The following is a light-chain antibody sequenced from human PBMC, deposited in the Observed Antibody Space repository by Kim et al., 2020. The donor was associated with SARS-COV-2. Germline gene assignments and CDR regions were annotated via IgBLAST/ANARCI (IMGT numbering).Light chain of an antibody. Sequence: IVLTQSPGTLSLSPGETATLSCRASQSVASNYLAWYQQKPGQAPRLLIFDASTRATGISDRFSGSGSGTDFTLTISRLEPEDFAVYYCQQYGSSPCTCGQGNKLEI. CDR3: QQYGSSPCT. J-gene: IGKJ2*02. CDR2: DAS. V-gene: IGKV3-20*01. CDR1: QSVASNY.